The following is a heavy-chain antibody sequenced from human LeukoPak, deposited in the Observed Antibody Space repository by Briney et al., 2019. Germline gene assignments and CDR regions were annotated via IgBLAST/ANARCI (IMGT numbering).Heavy chain of an antibody. Sequence: GGPLRFSGEASGFTFSTYGMSWVRQAPGKGLKWVSTISTTGDTTYYTDSVKGRFTISRDNSKNTVYLQMSSLRAEDTAVFYCAKRASGYYFDSWGQGTLVTVSS. CDR3: AKRASGYYFDS. CDR1: GFTFSTYG. J-gene: IGHJ4*02. D-gene: IGHD5-12*01. V-gene: IGHV3-23*01. CDR2: ISTTGDTT.